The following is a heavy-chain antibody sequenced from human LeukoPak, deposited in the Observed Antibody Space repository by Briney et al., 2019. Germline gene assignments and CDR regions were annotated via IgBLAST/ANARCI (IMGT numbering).Heavy chain of an antibody. Sequence: PAESLGLSCAASGSTFDDYSMRWVRQAPGGGLEWVSLIIWDGGSTYYADSVKGRFTISRDNSKNSLCLQMNSLRTEDTALYYCAKDIDGYWGQGTLVTVSS. V-gene: IGHV3-43*01. CDR2: IIWDGGST. CDR3: AKDIDGY. CDR1: GSTFDDYS. D-gene: IGHD5-24*01. J-gene: IGHJ4*02.